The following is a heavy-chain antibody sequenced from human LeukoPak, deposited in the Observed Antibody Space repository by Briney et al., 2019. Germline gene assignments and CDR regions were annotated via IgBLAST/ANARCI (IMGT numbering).Heavy chain of an antibody. CDR1: GGTFSSYA. CDR2: IIPIFGTA. J-gene: IGHJ5*02. V-gene: IGHV1-69*01. D-gene: IGHD4-17*01. CDR3: TVSYDYGDENWFDP. Sequence: SVKVSCKASGGTFSSYAISWVRQAPGQGLEWMGGIIPIFGTANYAQKFQGRVTITADESTSTAYMELSSLRSEDTAVFYCTVSYDYGDENWFDPWGQGTLVTVSS.